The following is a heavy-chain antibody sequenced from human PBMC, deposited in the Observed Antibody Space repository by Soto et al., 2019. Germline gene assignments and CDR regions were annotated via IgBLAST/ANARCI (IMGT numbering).Heavy chain of an antibody. V-gene: IGHV1-3*01. CDR3: ARDQFTDVYYFDY. CDR2: INAGNGNT. Sequence: ASAKLSSKAPRYGITSNSRHSLRHSPGQRLEWMGWINAGNGNTKYSQKFQGRVTITRDTSASTAYMELSSLRSEDTAVYYCARDQFTDVYYFDYWGQGTLVTVSS. J-gene: IGHJ4*02. CDR1: RYGITSNS.